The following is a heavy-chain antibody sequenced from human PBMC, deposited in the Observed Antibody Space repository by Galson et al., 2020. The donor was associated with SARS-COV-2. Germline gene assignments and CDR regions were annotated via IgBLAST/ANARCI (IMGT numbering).Heavy chain of an antibody. CDR3: ARAYDSSGYYPFDI. CDR1: GGSISSSSYY. J-gene: IGHJ3*02. Sequence: SETLSLTCTVSGGSISSSSYYWGWIRQPPGKGLEWIGSIYYSGSTYYNPSLKSRVTISVDTSKNQLSLKLSSVTAADTAVYYCARAYDSSGYYPFDIWGQGTMVTVSS. V-gene: IGHV4-39*01. D-gene: IGHD3-22*01. CDR2: IYYSGST.